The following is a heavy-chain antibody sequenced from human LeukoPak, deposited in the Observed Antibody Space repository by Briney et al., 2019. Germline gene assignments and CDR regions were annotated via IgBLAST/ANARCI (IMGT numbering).Heavy chain of an antibody. J-gene: IGHJ6*03. D-gene: IGHD6-13*01. V-gene: IGHV3-23*01. CDR3: AKSLPGSSWQYYYYMDV. Sequence: QPGGSLRLSCAASGFTFSNYAMSWVRQAPGKGLEWVSTTSGSGGSTYYADSVKGRFTISRDNSKNTLYLQMNSLRAEDTAVYYCAKSLPGSSWQYYYYMDVWGKGTTVTVSS. CDR1: GFTFSNYA. CDR2: TSGSGGST.